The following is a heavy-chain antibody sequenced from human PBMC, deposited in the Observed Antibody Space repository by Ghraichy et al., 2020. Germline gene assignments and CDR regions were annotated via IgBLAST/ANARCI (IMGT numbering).Heavy chain of an antibody. D-gene: IGHD1-26*01. CDR3: ARRRRSVVGAVNAFDV. Sequence: SQTLSLTCGIYGGSLSPYYWSWVRQPPGKGLEWIGDITQNTTTNYKPSLKSRVTISIDTSKAQFSLELSSVTAADTALYYCARRRRSVVGAVNAFDVWGQGTMVTVSS. CDR1: GGSLSPYY. CDR2: ITQNTTT. J-gene: IGHJ3*01. V-gene: IGHV4-34*01.